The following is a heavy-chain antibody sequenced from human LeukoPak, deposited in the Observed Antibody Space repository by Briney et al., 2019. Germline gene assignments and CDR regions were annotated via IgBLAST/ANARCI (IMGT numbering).Heavy chain of an antibody. Sequence: TSVKVSCKASGFTFTSSAVQWVRQARGQRLEWIGWIVVGSGNTNYAQKFQERVTITRDMSTSTAYMELSSLRSEDTAVYYCAAGRGLLGLYYYCGMDVWGQGTTVTVSS. D-gene: IGHD7-27*01. CDR1: GFTFTSSA. J-gene: IGHJ6*02. V-gene: IGHV1-58*01. CDR3: AAGRGLLGLYYYCGMDV. CDR2: IVVGSGNT.